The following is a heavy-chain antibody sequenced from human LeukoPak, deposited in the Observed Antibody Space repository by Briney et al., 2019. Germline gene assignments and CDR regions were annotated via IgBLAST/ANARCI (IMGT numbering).Heavy chain of an antibody. CDR2: INPNSGGT. CDR3: ARRLTGVDY. Sequence: GASVKVSCKASGYTFTAYYMNWVRQAPGQGLEWMGWINPNSGGTNYAQNFQGRVTMTRDTSISTFYMELNSLRSDDTAVYYCARRLTGVDYWGQGNQVNVSP. D-gene: IGHD7-27*01. V-gene: IGHV1-2*02. CDR1: GYTFTAYY. J-gene: IGHJ4*02.